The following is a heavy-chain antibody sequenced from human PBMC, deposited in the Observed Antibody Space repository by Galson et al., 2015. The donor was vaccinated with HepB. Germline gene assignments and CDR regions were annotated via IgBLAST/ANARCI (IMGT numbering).Heavy chain of an antibody. Sequence: SVKVSCKASGYTFTSYGISWVRQAPGQGLEWMGWISTYNGNTHYGQKVQDRVTMTTDTSTSTAYMELRSLRSDDTALYYCARRMDVGNSPWGQGTLATVSS. D-gene: IGHD1-26*01. J-gene: IGHJ5*02. V-gene: IGHV1-18*01. CDR3: ARRMDVGNSP. CDR1: GYTFTSYG. CDR2: ISTYNGNT.